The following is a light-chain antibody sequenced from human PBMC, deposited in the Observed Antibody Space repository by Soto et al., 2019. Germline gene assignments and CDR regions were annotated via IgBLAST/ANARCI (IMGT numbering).Light chain of an antibody. CDR1: QSVSSN. Sequence: EIVMTQSPATLSVSPGERGTLSCRASQSVSSNLAWYQQKPGQAPRPLIYGASTRATGIPARFSGSGSGTDFTLTISRVEAEDVGVYYCMQATQSHWTFGQGTKVEIK. J-gene: IGKJ1*01. CDR2: GAS. CDR3: MQATQSHWT. V-gene: IGKV3D-15*01.